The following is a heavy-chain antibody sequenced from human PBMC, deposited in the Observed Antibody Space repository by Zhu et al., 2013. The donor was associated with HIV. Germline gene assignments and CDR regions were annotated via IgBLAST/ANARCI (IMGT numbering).Heavy chain of an antibody. CDR2: VDPIIGNA. J-gene: IGHJ5*02. CDR3: ARMDKGSCTETTCPDWFDP. Sequence: QVQVVQSGAEVKKPGASVKVSCKASGYTFTNYGINWVRQATGHGLEWMGWVDPIIGNAGYAQKFQGRVTITRDTSTNTVYMELSSLRSDDTAVYYCARMDKGSCTETTCPDWFDPWGQGTLVTVSS. V-gene: IGHV1-8*03. CDR1: GYTFTNYG. D-gene: IGHD2-8*02.